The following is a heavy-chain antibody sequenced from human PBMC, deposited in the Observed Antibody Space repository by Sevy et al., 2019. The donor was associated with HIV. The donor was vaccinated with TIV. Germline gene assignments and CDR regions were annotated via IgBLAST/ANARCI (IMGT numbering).Heavy chain of an antibody. CDR2: IGSSSSYI. CDR3: AGFSWAGEDNYYGMDV. J-gene: IGHJ6*02. Sequence: GGSLRLSCAASGFTFSSYSMNWVRQAPGKGLEWVSSIGSSSSYIYYADSVKGRFTISRDNAKNSLYLQMNSLRAEDTAVYYCAGFSWAGEDNYYGMDVWGQGTTVTVSS. V-gene: IGHV3-21*01. D-gene: IGHD3-16*01. CDR1: GFTFSSYS.